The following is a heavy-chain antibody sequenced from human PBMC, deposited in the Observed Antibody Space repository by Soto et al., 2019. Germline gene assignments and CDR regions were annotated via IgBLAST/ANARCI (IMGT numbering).Heavy chain of an antibody. J-gene: IGHJ4*02. D-gene: IGHD3-10*01. Sequence: PGESLKISCKGSGYSFTSYWIGWVRQMPGKGLEWMGIIYPGDSDTRYSPSFQGQVTISADKSISTAYLQWSSLKASDTAMYYCARLERITMVRGVINHFDYWGQGTLVTVSS. V-gene: IGHV5-51*01. CDR2: IYPGDSDT. CDR3: ARLERITMVRGVINHFDY. CDR1: GYSFTSYW.